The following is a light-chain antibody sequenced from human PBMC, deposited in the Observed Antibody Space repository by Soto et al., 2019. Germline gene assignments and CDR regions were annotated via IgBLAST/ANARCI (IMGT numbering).Light chain of an antibody. J-gene: IGKJ4*01. CDR1: QSISSH. Sequence: EIVLTQSPATLSLSPGERATLSCRASQSISSHLAWYQQKPGQAPRLLIYGASNRATGIPARFSGRGSGTDFTLTISSLEPEDFAVYYCQQRINWPLTFGGETKVEIK. CDR2: GAS. V-gene: IGKV3-11*01. CDR3: QQRINWPLT.